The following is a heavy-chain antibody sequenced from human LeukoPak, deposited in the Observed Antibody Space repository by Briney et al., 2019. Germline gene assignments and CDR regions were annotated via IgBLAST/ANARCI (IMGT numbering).Heavy chain of an antibody. CDR2: IYTRGNT. Sequence: PSEALSLTCTVSGGSISSYSYYWSWIRQPAGKGLEWIGRIYTRGNTNYNPSLKSRVTISIDTSKNQFSLKLSSVTAADTAVYYCARGQKYRSGSTVTELGSGYFDYWGQGPLVTVSS. J-gene: IGHJ4*02. CDR3: ARGQKYRSGSTVTELGSGYFDY. CDR1: GGSISSYSYY. V-gene: IGHV4-61*02. D-gene: IGHD5-18*01.